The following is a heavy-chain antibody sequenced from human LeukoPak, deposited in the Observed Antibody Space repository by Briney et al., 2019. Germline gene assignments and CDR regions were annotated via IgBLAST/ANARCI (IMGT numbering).Heavy chain of an antibody. D-gene: IGHD3-9*01. CDR3: ARGGYFDSVSNSY. CDR1: GGTFSSYA. Sequence: GSSGKVSCKSSGGTFSSYAISWVRQAPGQGLEWMGRIIPIFGTANYAQKFQGRVTITTDESTSTAYMELSSLRSEDTAVYYCARGGYFDSVSNSYWGQGTLVTVSS. J-gene: IGHJ4*02. V-gene: IGHV1-69*05. CDR2: IIPIFGTA.